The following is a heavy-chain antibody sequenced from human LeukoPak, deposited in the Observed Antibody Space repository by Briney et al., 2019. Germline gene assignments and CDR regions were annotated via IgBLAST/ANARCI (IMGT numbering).Heavy chain of an antibody. CDR2: ISDRGSDI. D-gene: IGHD2-8*02. Sequence: GGSLRLSCVASGFSFDSHIMNWVRQAPGKGLEWVASISDRGSDISYLDSLKGRFTISRDNAKESVFLDLTSLRADDTAVYYCARGAFCRGYCAGRADPDVWGKGTTVTVSS. CDR3: ARGAFCRGYCAGRADPDV. J-gene: IGHJ6*04. CDR1: GFSFDSHI. V-gene: IGHV3-21*01.